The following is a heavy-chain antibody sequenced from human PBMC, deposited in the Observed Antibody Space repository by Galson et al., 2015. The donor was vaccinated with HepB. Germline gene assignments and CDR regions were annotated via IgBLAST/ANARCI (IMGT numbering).Heavy chain of an antibody. V-gene: IGHV3-11*06. D-gene: IGHD6-13*01. CDR2: ISSSSSYT. CDR3: ARAAAAGTFARY. J-gene: IGHJ4*02. Sequence: SLRLSCAASGFTFSDYYMSWIRQAPGKGLEWVSYISSSSSYTNYADSVKGRFTISSDNAKNSLYLQMNSLRAEYTAVYYCARAAAAGTFARYWGQGTLVPLSS. CDR1: GFTFSDYY.